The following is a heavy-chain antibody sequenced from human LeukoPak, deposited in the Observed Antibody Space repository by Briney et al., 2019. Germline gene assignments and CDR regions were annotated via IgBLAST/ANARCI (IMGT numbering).Heavy chain of an antibody. J-gene: IGHJ3*02. CDR1: GYTFTSYG. CDR2: INPSGGST. Sequence: ASVKVSCKASGYTFTSYGISWVRQAPGQGLEWMGIINPSGGSTSYAQKFQGRVTMTRDTSTSTVYMELSSLRSEDTAVYYCARYSGYDQNYDAFDIWGQGTMVTVSS. D-gene: IGHD5-12*01. V-gene: IGHV1-46*01. CDR3: ARYSGYDQNYDAFDI.